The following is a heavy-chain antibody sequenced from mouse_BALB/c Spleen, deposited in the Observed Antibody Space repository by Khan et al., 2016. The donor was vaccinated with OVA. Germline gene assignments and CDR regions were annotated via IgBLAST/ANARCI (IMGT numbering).Heavy chain of an antibody. CDR1: GYIFTDYA. Sequence: QVQLQQSGPELVRPGVSVKISCKGSGYIFTDYAMHWVKQSHAKSLEWIGLISTYSGNTNYNQKFKGKATMTVDKSSSTAYMELARLTSEDSAIYDCARPAYDGYFDYWGQGTTLTVSA. CDR3: ARPAYDGYFDY. CDR2: ISTYSGNT. J-gene: IGHJ2*01. V-gene: IGHV1S137*01. D-gene: IGHD2-3*01.